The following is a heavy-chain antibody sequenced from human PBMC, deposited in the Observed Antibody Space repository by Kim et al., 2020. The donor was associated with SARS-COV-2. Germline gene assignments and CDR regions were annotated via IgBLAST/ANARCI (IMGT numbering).Heavy chain of an antibody. V-gene: IGHV3-30*01. J-gene: IGHJ6*02. CDR3: ARDHTVTTPYYYYGMDV. Sequence: KCRVTISSDNSKNTLYLQMNSLRAEDTAVYYCARDHTVTTPYYYYGMDVWGQGTTVTVSS. D-gene: IGHD4-17*01.